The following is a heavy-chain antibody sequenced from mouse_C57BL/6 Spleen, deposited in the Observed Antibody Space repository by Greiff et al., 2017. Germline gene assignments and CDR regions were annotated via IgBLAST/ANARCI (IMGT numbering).Heavy chain of an antibody. V-gene: IGHV1-26*01. CDR2: INPNNGGT. CDR3: ARRITTEGFAY. J-gene: IGHJ3*01. Sequence: VQLQQSGPELVKPGASVKISCKASGYTFTDYYMNWVKQSHGKSLEWIGDINPNNGGTSYNQKFKGKATLTVDKSSSTAYMELRSLTSEDSAVYYCARRITTEGFAYGGQGTLVTVSA. CDR1: GYTFTDYY. D-gene: IGHD1-1*01.